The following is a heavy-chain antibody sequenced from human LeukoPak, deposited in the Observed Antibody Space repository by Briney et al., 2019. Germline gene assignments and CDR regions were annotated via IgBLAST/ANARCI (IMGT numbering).Heavy chain of an antibody. CDR2: ISTSSNYI. D-gene: IGHD3-10*01. CDR3: ARDQYGLGYGSLFDY. CDR1: GFTFSSYS. V-gene: IGHV3-21*04. J-gene: IGHJ4*02. Sequence: GGSLRLSCAASGFTFSSYSMNWVRQAPGKGLVWVSSISTSSNYIYYADSVKGRFTISRDNAKKTLYLEMNSLRAEDTAVYYCARDQYGLGYGSLFDYWGQGTLVTVSS.